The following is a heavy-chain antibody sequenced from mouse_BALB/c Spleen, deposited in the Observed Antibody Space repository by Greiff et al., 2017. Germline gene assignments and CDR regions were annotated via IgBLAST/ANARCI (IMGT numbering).Heavy chain of an antibody. V-gene: IGHV1S137*01. J-gene: IGHJ4*01. CDR3: ARRGDAATGAMDY. CDR2: ISTYYGDA. D-gene: IGHD1-1*01. CDR1: GYTFTDYA. Sequence: QVQLQQSGAELVRPGVSVKISCKGSGYTFTDYAMHWVKQSHAKSLEWIGVISTYYGDASYNQKFKGKATMTVDKSSSTAYMELARLTSEDSAIYYCARRGDAATGAMDYWGQGTSVTVSS.